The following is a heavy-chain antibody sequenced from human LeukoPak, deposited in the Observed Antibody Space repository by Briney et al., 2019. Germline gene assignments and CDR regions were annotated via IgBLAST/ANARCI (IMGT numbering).Heavy chain of an antibody. CDR3: ARDRGYYGSGSYFRSGYYYYYMDV. CDR2: ISPSGAST. D-gene: IGHD3-10*01. J-gene: IGHJ6*03. V-gene: IGHV1-46*01. CDR1: GYTFTSYY. Sequence: ASVKVSCKASGYTFTSYYVHWVRQAPGQGLEWMGIISPSGASTSYAQKFQGRVTITADESTSTAYMELSSLRSEDTAVYYCARDRGYYGSGSYFRSGYYYYYMDVWGKGTTVTISS.